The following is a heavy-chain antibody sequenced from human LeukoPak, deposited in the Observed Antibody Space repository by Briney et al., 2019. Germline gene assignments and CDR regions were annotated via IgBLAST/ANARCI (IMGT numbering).Heavy chain of an antibody. CDR1: GFTFTNAW. CDR2: IKSKGDGETT. D-gene: IGHD3-10*01. Sequence: GGSLRLSCTASGFTFTNAWMNWVRQAPGKGLEWVGRIKSKGDGETTDYAAPVKGRFTMSRDDSKATLYPQMNSLKAEDTAVYYCTTDLGLTMIRGVIVYWGQGALVTVSS. CDR3: TTDLGLTMIRGVIVY. V-gene: IGHV3-15*01. J-gene: IGHJ4*02.